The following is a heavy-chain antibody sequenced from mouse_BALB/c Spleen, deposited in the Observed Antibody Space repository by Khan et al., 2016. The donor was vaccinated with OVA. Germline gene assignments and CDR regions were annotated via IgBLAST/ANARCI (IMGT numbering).Heavy chain of an antibody. Sequence: QVQLKQSGAELVRPGSSVKISCKASGYTFSNSWMNWVKQRPGQGLEWIGQIFPGNENADYNGKFKGKATLTADKSSRTAYMQLTSLTSEDSAVYFCARYFGSRFAYWGRGTLVTVSA. V-gene: IGHV1-80*01. J-gene: IGHJ3*01. CDR2: IFPGNENA. D-gene: IGHD1-1*01. CDR3: ARYFGSRFAY. CDR1: GYTFSNSW.